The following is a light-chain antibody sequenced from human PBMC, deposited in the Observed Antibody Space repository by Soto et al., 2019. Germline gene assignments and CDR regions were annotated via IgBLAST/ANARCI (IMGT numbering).Light chain of an antibody. CDR2: DAS. V-gene: IGKV1-33*01. CDR3: LHYDHPSPLS. Sequence: DIQMTQSPSSLSASVGDRVTITCQASQDIKNYLNWYQQKPGKAPNLLIYDASNLKTGVPSRFMGNGSGTHFTFTISSLHSPPIAIYPCLHYDHPSPLSFGGGTNVEIK. CDR1: QDIKNY. J-gene: IGKJ4*01.